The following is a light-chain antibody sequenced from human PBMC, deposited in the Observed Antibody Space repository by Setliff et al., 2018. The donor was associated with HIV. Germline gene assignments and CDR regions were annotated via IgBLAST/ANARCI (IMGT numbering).Light chain of an antibody. Sequence: QRVTISCSGSSSNIGSNDVNWYQQFPGTAPRLLVFGDNERPSGVPDRFSASQSGTSASLAISGLQSEDEAHYYCATWDDSPTGFVVFGGGTKVTVL. CDR3: ATWDDSPTGFVV. J-gene: IGLJ2*01. CDR2: GDN. V-gene: IGLV1-44*01. CDR1: SSNIGSND.